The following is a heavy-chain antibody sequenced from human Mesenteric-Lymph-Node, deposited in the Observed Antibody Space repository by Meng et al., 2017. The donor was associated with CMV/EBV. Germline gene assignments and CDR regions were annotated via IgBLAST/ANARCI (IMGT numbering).Heavy chain of an antibody. CDR1: GSVSSYNHY. D-gene: IGHD3-9*01. CDR2: VYYSGRT. V-gene: IGHV4-39*07. Sequence: GSVSSYNHYWGWIRQPPGKGLEWIGSVYYSGRTFDNSSLKSRLTMSIDTSKNQFSLKLSSVTAADTAVYYCARRASTGYIAGGWFDPWGQGTLVTVSS. CDR3: ARRASTGYIAGGWFDP. J-gene: IGHJ5*02.